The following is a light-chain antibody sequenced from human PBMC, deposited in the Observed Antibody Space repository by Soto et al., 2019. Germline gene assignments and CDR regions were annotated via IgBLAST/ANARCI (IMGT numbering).Light chain of an antibody. J-gene: IGKJ1*01. V-gene: IGKV1-5*03. CDR2: KAS. CDR1: QTISSR. CDR3: PHYNSYSEA. Sequence: DIEMTQSPSTLYGSVGDRVTISCRASQTISSRLAWYKQKPGKAPKLLIYKASTLNSGVPSRFSGSGSGTEFTLTISSLQPDDVATYYCPHYNSYSEAFGQGTKV.